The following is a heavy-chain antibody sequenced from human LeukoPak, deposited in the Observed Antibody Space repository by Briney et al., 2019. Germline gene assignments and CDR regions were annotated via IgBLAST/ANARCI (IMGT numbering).Heavy chain of an antibody. CDR2: INHSGST. Sequence: SQTLSLTCAVYGGSFSGYYWSWIRQPPGKGLEWIGEINHSGSTNYNPSLKSRVTISVDTSKNQFSLKLSSVTAADTAVYYCARGAPAALYSFDYWGQGTLVTVS. V-gene: IGHV4-34*01. D-gene: IGHD2-2*01. CDR3: ARGAPAALYSFDY. J-gene: IGHJ4*02. CDR1: GGSFSGYY.